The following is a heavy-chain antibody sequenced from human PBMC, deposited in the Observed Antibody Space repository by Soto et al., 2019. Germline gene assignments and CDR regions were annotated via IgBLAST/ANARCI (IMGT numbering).Heavy chain of an antibody. CDR1: GYTFTSYG. CDR2: INTYNGNT. D-gene: IGHD3-10*01. V-gene: IGHV1-18*01. J-gene: IGHJ5*02. CDR3: ARVAASGSYSDNWFDP. Sequence: QVQLVQSGAEEKKPGASVKVSCKASGYTFTSYGISWVRQAPGQGLQWMRWINTYNGNTDYEQRLQGRVTLTTDTSTSTAYMELRSLRSDDSAVYYCARVAASGSYSDNWFDPWGQGTLVTVSS.